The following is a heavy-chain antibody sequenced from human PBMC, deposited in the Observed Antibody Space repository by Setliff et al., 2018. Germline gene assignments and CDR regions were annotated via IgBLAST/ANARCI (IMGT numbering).Heavy chain of an antibody. V-gene: IGHV3-21*06. CDR1: TFTLGTYS. CDR2: ISPYSDYI. D-gene: IGHD6-25*01. Sequence: GGSLRLSCADSTFTLGTYSMHWVRQAPGKGLAWVSSISPYSDYIYYADSVKGRFTISRDNAKNSLYLQMNSLGAGDTAVYFCARSPANGGHDAFDVWGQGTMVTVSS. J-gene: IGHJ3*01. CDR3: ARSPANGGHDAFDV.